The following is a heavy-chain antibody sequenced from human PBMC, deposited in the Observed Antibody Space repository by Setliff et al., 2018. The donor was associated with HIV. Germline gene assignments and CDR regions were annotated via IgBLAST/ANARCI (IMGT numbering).Heavy chain of an antibody. CDR2: VYHTGST. Sequence: SETLSLTCGVSGYSMSSGYYWGWIRQPPGKGLEWIGNVYHTGSTYYNPSLKSRVTISVDTSKNQFSLKLSSVIAADTVVYYCARHAAGPDGPFDYWGQGTLVTVSS. J-gene: IGHJ4*02. V-gene: IGHV4-38-2*01. D-gene: IGHD2-2*01. CDR1: GYSMSSGYY. CDR3: ARHAAGPDGPFDY.